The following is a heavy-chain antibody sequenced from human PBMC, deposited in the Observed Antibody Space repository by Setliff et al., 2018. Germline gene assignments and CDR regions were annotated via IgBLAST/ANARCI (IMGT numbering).Heavy chain of an antibody. CDR3: AREGRWDYSYPIY. V-gene: IGHV4-39*01. CDR1: DDSFYSSSYY. D-gene: IGHD4-4*01. CDR2: ISYDGAT. Sequence: SETLSLTCSVSDDSFYSSSYYWAWIRQPPGRGLEWIGSISYDGATNYNSSLKSRVAMSLDVPERQFALKLSSVTAVDAAVYYCAREGRWDYSYPIYWGQGILVTSPQ. J-gene: IGHJ4*02.